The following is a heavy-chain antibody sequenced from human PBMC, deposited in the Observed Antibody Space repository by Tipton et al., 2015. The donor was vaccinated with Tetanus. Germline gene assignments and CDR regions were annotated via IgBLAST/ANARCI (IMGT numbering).Heavy chain of an antibody. CDR3: ARARGRGSGGGRGMDV. CDR2: IFYSGNT. CDR1: GGSFSGYY. V-gene: IGHV4-59*07. Sequence: TLSLTCAVYGGSFSGYYWSWIRQPPGTGLEWIGNIFYSGNTNYNPSLKTRVTISVDTSKNQIPLKLSSVTAADTAVYYCARARGRGSGGGRGMDVWGQGTRVTVS. J-gene: IGHJ6*02. D-gene: IGHD3-10*01.